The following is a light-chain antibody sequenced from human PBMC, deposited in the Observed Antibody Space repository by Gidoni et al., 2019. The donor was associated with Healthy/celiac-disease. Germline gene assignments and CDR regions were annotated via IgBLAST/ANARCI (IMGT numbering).Light chain of an antibody. CDR3: QQYYSTPRT. CDR1: QSVLYSANNKNY. J-gene: IGKJ1*01. Sequence: DIVMTQSPDSLAGSLGERATINCKSSQSVLYSANNKNYLAWYQQKPGQPPKLLIYWASTRESGVPDRFSGSGSGTDFTLTISSLQAEDVAVSYCQQYYSTPRTFGQGTKVEIK. CDR2: WAS. V-gene: IGKV4-1*01.